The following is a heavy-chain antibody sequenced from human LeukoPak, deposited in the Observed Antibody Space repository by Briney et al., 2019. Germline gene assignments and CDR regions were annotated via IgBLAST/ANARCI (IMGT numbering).Heavy chain of an antibody. D-gene: IGHD5-18*01. CDR1: GFTFSGYW. CDR3: VSYTSIGW. V-gene: IGHV3-74*01. CDR2: STAGTTK. J-gene: IGHJ4*02. Sequence: GGSLRLSCTASGFTFSGYWMHWVRQAPGQGLVWVSRSTAGTTKRNADSVNGRFTISSDNAKITLYQQMNSLRAEDTAVYYCVSYTSIGWRGQGTLGNVSS.